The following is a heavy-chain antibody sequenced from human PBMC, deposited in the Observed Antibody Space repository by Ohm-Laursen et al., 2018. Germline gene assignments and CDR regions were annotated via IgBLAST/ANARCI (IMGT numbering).Heavy chain of an antibody. CDR1: GFNFSTYW. CDR3: AKGPEHINWNYGDY. J-gene: IGHJ4*02. Sequence: SLRLSCAASGFNFSTYWMTWVRQAPGKGLEWVANIKQDGSEKYYVDSVKGRFTISRDNAKNSLFLQMHSLRAEDTAVYYCAKGPEHINWNYGDYWGQGTLVTVSS. V-gene: IGHV3-7*03. CDR2: IKQDGSEK. D-gene: IGHD1-7*01.